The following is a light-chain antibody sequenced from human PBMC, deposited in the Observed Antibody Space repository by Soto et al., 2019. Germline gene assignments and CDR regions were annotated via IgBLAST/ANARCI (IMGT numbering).Light chain of an antibody. J-gene: IGKJ1*01. CDR3: QQYGSWT. CDR2: GTS. CDR1: QTISSNY. V-gene: IGKV3-20*01. Sequence: ESVLTQSPGTLSVSPGERATLSCRASQTISSNYLAWYQQKPGQAPSLLIYGTSSRATGIPDRFSGSGSGTDFTLTISSLDPEDSAIYFCQQYGSWTFGQGTKVEIK.